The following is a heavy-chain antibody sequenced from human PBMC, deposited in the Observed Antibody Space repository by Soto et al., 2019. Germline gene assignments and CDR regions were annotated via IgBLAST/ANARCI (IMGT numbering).Heavy chain of an antibody. J-gene: IGHJ4*02. CDR1: GYSVNIYA. V-gene: IGHV3-23*01. CDR2: ISGSGGST. Sequence: HPGGWLKLYCAASGYSVNIYAMSRVRKNTGKGLEWVSAISGSGGSTYYADSVKGRFTISRDNSKNTLYLQMNSLRAEDTAVYYFANFGADIVVEPAANLIYWGQGTLVTVSS. D-gene: IGHD2-2*01. CDR3: ANFGADIVVEPAANLIY.